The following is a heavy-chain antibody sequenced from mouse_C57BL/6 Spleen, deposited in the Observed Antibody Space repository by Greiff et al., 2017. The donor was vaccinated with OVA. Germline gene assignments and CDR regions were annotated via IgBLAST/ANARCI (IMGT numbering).Heavy chain of an antibody. CDR1: GFTFSDYG. V-gene: IGHV5-17*01. D-gene: IGHD2-1*01. Sequence: EVMLVESGGGLVKPGGSLKLSCAASGFTFSDYGMHWVRQAPEKGLEWVAYISSGSSTIYYADTVKGRFTISRENAKNTLFLQRTSLRSEDTAMYYCARRSTTFYYFDYWGQGTTLTVSS. CDR3: ARRSTTFYYFDY. J-gene: IGHJ2*01. CDR2: ISSGSSTI.